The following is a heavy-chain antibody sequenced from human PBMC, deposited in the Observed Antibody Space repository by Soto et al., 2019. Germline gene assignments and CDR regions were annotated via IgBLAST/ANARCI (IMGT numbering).Heavy chain of an antibody. D-gene: IGHD3-22*01. Sequence: GGSLRLSCSASGFTFSSYDMHWVRQGTGKGPEWVSAIGTTGDTYYAGSVKGRFTISRENAKNSLYLQMNSLRAGDTAIYFCARAIGPTLFDYWGQGTRVTVS. CDR1: GFTFSSYD. CDR2: IGTTGDT. CDR3: ARAIGPTLFDY. V-gene: IGHV3-13*04. J-gene: IGHJ4*02.